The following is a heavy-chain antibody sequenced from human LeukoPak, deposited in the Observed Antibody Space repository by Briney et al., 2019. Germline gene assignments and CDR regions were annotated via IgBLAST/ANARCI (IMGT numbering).Heavy chain of an antibody. D-gene: IGHD3-16*02. CDR2: ISSSSSTI. CDR1: GFTFSSYS. V-gene: IGHV3-48*01. Sequence: PGGSLRLSCAASGFTFSSYSMNWVRQAPGKGLEWVSYISSSSSTIYYADSVKGRFTISRDNAKNSLYLQMNSLRAEDTAVYYCASEMVRLGELSRDYWGQGTLVTVSS. J-gene: IGHJ4*02. CDR3: ASEMVRLGELSRDY.